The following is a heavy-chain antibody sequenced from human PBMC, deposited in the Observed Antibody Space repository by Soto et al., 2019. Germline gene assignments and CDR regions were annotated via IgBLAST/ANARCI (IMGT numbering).Heavy chain of an antibody. D-gene: IGHD5-18*01. CDR3: ARRVDTPMVTVFDY. V-gene: IGHV1-69*12. J-gene: IGHJ4*02. CDR1: GGTFSNYA. Sequence: QVQLVQSGAEVKKPGSSVKVSCKASGGTFSNYAVTWVRQAPGQGLEWMGGIIPIFGPANYAQKFQGRVTITADESTSTAYLELSSLRSEDTDVYYCARRVDTPMVTVFDYWGQGTLVTVSS. CDR2: IIPIFGPA.